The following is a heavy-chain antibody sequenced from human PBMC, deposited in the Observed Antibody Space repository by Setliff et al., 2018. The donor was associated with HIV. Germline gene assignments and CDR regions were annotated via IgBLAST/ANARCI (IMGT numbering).Heavy chain of an antibody. D-gene: IGHD6-13*01. J-gene: IGHJ6*02. CDR1: GYTFTSYG. CDR2: INPSGGST. Sequence: ASVKVSCKASGYTFTSYGISWVRQAPGQGLEWMGIINPSGGSTSYAQKFQGRVTMTRDTSTSTVYMELSSLRSDDTAVYYCASSWSRVPYYGMDVWGQGTTVTVSS. V-gene: IGHV1-46*01. CDR3: ASSWSRVPYYGMDV.